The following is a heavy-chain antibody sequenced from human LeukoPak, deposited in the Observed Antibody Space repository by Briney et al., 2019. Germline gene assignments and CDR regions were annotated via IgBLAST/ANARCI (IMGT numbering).Heavy chain of an antibody. CDR1: GFTFSSYA. V-gene: IGHV3-23*01. Sequence: PGGSLRLSCAASGFTFSSYAMSWVRQAPGKGLEWVSAISGSGGSTYYADSVKGRFTISRDNSKNTLYLQMNSLRAEDTAVYYCAKDPTNGFIAARPSALDYWGQGTLVTVSS. D-gene: IGHD6-6*01. J-gene: IGHJ4*02. CDR3: AKDPTNGFIAARPSALDY. CDR2: ISGSGGST.